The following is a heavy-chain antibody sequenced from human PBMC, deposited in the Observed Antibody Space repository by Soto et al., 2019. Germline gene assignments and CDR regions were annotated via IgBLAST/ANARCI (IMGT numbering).Heavy chain of an antibody. D-gene: IGHD3-16*01. CDR3: AKDRSPLGPRGTAWVGGGMDV. J-gene: IGHJ6*02. Sequence: EVQLLESGGGLVQPGGSLRLSCAASGFTFSSYAMSWVRQAPGKGLDWVAAISGSGGSTYYADSVKGRFTISRANSKNSLFLQMNRLRAEDTAVDYCAKDRSPLGPRGTAWVGGGMDVWGQGTTVTVSS. CDR1: GFTFSSYA. V-gene: IGHV3-23*01. CDR2: ISGSGGST.